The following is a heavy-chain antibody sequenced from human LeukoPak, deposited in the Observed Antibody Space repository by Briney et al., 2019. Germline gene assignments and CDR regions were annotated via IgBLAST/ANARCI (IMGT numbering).Heavy chain of an antibody. CDR1: GYSISSGYY. CDR2: IYHSGST. V-gene: IGHV4-38-2*02. D-gene: IGHD5-18*01. J-gene: IGHJ3*02. Sequence: SETLSLTCTVSGYSISSGYYWGWIRQPPGKGLEWIGSIYHSGSTYYNPSLKSRVTISVDTSKNQSSLKLSSVTAADTAVYYCARGDSYGDAFDIWGQGTMVTVSS. CDR3: ARGDSYGDAFDI.